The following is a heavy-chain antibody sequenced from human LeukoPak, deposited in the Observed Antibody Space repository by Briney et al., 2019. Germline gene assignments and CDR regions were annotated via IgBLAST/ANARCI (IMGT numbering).Heavy chain of an antibody. V-gene: IGHV3-11*01. CDR1: GFTFSDYY. D-gene: IGHD3-3*01. Sequence: GGSLRLPCAASGFTFSDYYMSWIRQAPGKGLEWVSYISSSGSTIYYADSVKGRFTISRDNAKNSLYLQMNSLRAEDTAVYYCARDPDFWSGPVNYGMDVWGQGTTVTVSS. CDR2: ISSSGSTI. J-gene: IGHJ6*02. CDR3: ARDPDFWSGPVNYGMDV.